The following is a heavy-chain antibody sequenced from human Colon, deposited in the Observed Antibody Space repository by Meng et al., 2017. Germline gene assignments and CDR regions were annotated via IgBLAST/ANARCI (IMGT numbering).Heavy chain of an antibody. CDR1: GYAFTAYY. CDR2: INTNSGGT. D-gene: IGHD4-23*01. CDR3: ARENGGSDDYGGNFDY. Sequence: QVQLVQSGAEVKKPGASVKVSCKASGYAFTAYYIHWVRQAPGQGLEWMGWINTNSGGTNYAQKFQGRVTMTRDTSISTAYMELSRLRSDDTAVHYCARENGGSDDYGGNFDYWGQGTLVTVSS. J-gene: IGHJ4*02. V-gene: IGHV1-2*02.